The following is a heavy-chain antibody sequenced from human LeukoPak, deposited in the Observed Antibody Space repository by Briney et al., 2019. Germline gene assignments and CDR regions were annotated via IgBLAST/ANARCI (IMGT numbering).Heavy chain of an antibody. CDR2: INPKSGGT. Sequence: GASVKVSCKASGYTFIDYDMHWVRQAPGQGPEWMGWINPKSGGTKYAQKFQGRVTMTRDTSISTVYLELSRLTSDDTAIYYCARETIELWDYWGQGTLLTVSS. D-gene: IGHD3-9*01. V-gene: IGHV1-2*02. CDR1: GYTFIDYD. CDR3: ARETIELWDY. J-gene: IGHJ4*02.